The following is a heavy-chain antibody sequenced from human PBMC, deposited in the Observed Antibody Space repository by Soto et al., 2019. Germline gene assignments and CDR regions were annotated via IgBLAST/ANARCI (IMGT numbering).Heavy chain of an antibody. V-gene: IGHV3-30-3*01. J-gene: IGHJ6*02. CDR3: ASPPHDYGDYYYYGMDV. D-gene: IGHD4-17*01. CDR2: ISYDGSNT. CDR1: GFTFDDYT. Sequence: PGGSLRLSCAASGFTFDDYTMHWVRQAPGKGLEWVSVISYDGSNTYYADSVKGRFTISRDNSKNTLYLQMNSLRAEDTAVYYCASPPHDYGDYYYYGMDVWGQGTTVTVSS.